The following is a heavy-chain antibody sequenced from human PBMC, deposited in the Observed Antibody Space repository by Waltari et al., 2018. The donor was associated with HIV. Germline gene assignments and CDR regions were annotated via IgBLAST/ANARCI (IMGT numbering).Heavy chain of an antibody. D-gene: IGHD2-15*01. Sequence: EVGLVESGGGLIQPGGSLRLSCIVSGFTVRDTHMTWVRQAPGKGREWVSVIYADDSTFYADSVKGRFIISRDYSKNTLYLQMSSLRADDSAVYFCARGSFSSGGGAFDIWGLGAKVSVSS. J-gene: IGHJ3*02. CDR1: GFTVRDTH. CDR2: IYADDST. CDR3: ARGSFSSGGGAFDI. V-gene: IGHV3-53*01.